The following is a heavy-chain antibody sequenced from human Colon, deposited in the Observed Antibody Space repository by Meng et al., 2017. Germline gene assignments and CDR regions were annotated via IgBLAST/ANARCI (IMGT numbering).Heavy chain of an antibody. CDR3: ARGVVVANARCLDS. J-gene: IGHJ4*02. CDR1: GYRIITYW. V-gene: IGHV1-2*02. Sequence: QGPLLRSADELKKPGASVKVSGQASGYRIITYWLHWVRQAPGQGPEWLGYIDPNTGDTRFAAKFQGRVTMTRDTSIDTAYMELSNLRPDDTAVYYCARGVVVANARCLDSWGQGTLVTVSS. CDR2: IDPNTGDT. D-gene: IGHD1-1*01.